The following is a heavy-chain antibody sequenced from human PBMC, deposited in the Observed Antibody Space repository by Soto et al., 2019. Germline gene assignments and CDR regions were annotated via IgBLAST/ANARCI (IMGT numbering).Heavy chain of an antibody. CDR1: GYTFTSYG. Sequence: ASLKVSCKASGYTFTSYGIAWMRQAPGQGLEWMGWISAYNGNTDYAQKLHGRVTMTSDTSTGTAYMELGSLRSDDTAVYYCARAVATIQLWFHDYWGQGTLVTVSS. CDR2: ISAYNGNT. CDR3: ARAVATIQLWFHDY. D-gene: IGHD5-12*01. J-gene: IGHJ4*02. V-gene: IGHV1-18*01.